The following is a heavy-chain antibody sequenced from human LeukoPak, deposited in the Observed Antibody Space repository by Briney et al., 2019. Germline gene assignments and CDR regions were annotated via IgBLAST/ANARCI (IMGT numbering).Heavy chain of an antibody. CDR1: GYTFTGYY. Sequence: ASVKVSCKASGYTFTGYYMHWVRQAPGQGLEWMGRINPNSGGTNYAQKFQGRVTMTRDTSISTAYMELSRLRSDDTAVYYCARDLTLVRGVIITWAGSDDAFDIWGQGTMVTVPS. D-gene: IGHD3-10*01. CDR3: ARDLTLVRGVIITWAGSDDAFDI. CDR2: INPNSGGT. J-gene: IGHJ3*02. V-gene: IGHV1-2*06.